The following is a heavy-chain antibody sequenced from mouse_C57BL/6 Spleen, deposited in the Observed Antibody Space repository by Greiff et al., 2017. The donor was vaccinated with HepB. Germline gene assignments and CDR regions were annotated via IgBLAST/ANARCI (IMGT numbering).Heavy chain of an antibody. CDR2: ISSGSSTI. D-gene: IGHD2-4*01. J-gene: IGHJ4*01. CDR1: GFTFSDYG. V-gene: IGHV5-17*01. CDR3: ATSIYYDYDGAMDY. Sequence: EVKLVESGGGLVKPGGSLKLSCAASGFTFSDYGMHWVRQAPEKGLEWVAYISSGSSTIYYADTVKGRFTISRDNAKNTLFLQMTSLRSEDTAMYYCATSIYYDYDGAMDYWGQGTSVTVSS.